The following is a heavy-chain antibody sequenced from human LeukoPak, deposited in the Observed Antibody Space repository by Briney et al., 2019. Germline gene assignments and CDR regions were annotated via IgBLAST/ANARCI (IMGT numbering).Heavy chain of an antibody. J-gene: IGHJ6*02. CDR1: GFSLSDSW. V-gene: IGHV3-7*01. Sequence: GGALTLSCAASGFSLSDSWLSWVRQAPGEGLEWIANMSQDGSEKSYVDSVNGRLDISRNNATISLYLQMASLRPEDSSANYCATNNHCVAGDVWGQGTTVTVSS. CDR3: ATNNHCVAGDV. D-gene: IGHD1-14*01. CDR2: MSQDGSEK.